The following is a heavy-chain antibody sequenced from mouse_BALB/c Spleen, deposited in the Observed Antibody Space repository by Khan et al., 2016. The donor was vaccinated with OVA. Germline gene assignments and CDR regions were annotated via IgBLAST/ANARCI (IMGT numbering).Heavy chain of an antibody. CDR2: ISSGGSYS. J-gene: IGHJ3*01. CDR3: ARPSYYGNPWFTY. Sequence: EVQLLETGGGLVKPGGSLKLSCAASGFAFISYDMSWVRQTPEKRLEWVATISSGGSYSYYPDSVKGRFTISRDIDRKTLYLQMSSLRSEDMAFYYCARPSYYGNPWFTYWGQGTLVTVSA. D-gene: IGHD2-10*01. CDR1: GFAFISYD. V-gene: IGHV5-9*02.